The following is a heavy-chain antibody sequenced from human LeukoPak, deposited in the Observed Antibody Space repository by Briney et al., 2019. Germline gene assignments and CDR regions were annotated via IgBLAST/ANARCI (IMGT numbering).Heavy chain of an antibody. CDR2: INPNSGDT. D-gene: IGHD6-13*01. Sequence: PVASVKVSCKASGYTFIGYYMHWVRQAPGQGLEWMGWINPNSGDTNYAQKFQGRVTMTRDTSLSTAYMELVRLRSDDTAMYYCAKGKGIAASSDWGQGTLVTVSS. CDR3: AKGKGIAASSD. V-gene: IGHV1-2*02. J-gene: IGHJ4*02. CDR1: GYTFIGYY.